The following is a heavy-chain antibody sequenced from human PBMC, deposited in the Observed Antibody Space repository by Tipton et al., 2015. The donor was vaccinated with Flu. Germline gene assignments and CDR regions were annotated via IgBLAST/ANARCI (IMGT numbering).Heavy chain of an antibody. Sequence: SLRLSCAASGFTLRSYAMSWVRQAPGKGLEWVSAISDSGGSTYYADSVKGRFTITRDNSKNTLYLQMNSLRAEDSAVYYCAKGLRLYSYGYFFDYWGQGTLVTVSS. D-gene: IGHD5-18*01. CDR3: AKGLRLYSYGYFFDY. J-gene: IGHJ4*02. V-gene: IGHV3-23*01. CDR1: GFTLRSYA. CDR2: ISDSGGST.